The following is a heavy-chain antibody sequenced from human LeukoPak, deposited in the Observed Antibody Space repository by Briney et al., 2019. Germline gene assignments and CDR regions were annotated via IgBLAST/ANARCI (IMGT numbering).Heavy chain of an antibody. J-gene: IGHJ2*01. CDR2: IHYSGNP. CDR3: ARTLRGKLYWYFDL. Sequence: SETLSLTCTVPGGSISGDYWSWIRQPPGKGLEWIGYIHYSGNPNYNPSLKNRVTISVDTSKNQFSLMLSSVTAADTSVYYCARTLRGKLYWYFDLWGRGTLVTVSS. CDR1: GGSISGDY. D-gene: IGHD3-16*01. V-gene: IGHV4-59*01.